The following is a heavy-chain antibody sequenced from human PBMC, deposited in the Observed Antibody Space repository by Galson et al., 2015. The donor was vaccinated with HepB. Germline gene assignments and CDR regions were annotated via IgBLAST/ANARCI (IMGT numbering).Heavy chain of an antibody. CDR1: GYTFTAFW. J-gene: IGHJ4*02. CDR2: IDPSDSYT. D-gene: IGHD1-26*01. V-gene: IGHV5-10-1*01. Sequence: QSGAEVKKPGESLRISCKASGYTFTAFWITWVRQIPGKGLEWMGRIDPSDSYTNYSPSFQGHVTISADKSISTTYLQWSSLKASDTAMYYCALYSGSYTKANRDYWGQGTLVTVSS. CDR3: ALYSGSYTKANRDY.